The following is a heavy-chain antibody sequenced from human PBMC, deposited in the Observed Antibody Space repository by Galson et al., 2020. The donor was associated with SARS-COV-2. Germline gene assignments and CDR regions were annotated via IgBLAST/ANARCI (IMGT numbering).Heavy chain of an antibody. CDR1: GYTFSSFW. V-gene: IGHV5-51*01. CDR3: SRRRPSNYFENSGRRACDI. Sequence: GESLKISCEGYGYTFSSFWIAWVRQMPGKGLEWMGIIYPGDSDTKYSPSFEGQVTISADKSFSTAYLQWNSLKASDTAMYYCSRRRPSNYFENSGRRACDIWGQGTMVTVSS. D-gene: IGHD3-22*01. CDR2: IYPGDSDT. J-gene: IGHJ3*02.